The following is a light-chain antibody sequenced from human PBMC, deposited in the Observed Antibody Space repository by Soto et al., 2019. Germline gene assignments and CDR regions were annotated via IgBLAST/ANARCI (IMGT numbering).Light chain of an antibody. CDR2: DVS. CDR3: TLYTSSSTLV. J-gene: IGLJ2*01. Sequence: QSALTQPASVSGSPGQSITISCTGTSSDVGGYNYVSWYQQHPGKAPKLMIYDVSNRPSGVSTRFSGSKSGNTASLTISGLQAEDEADYYCTLYTSSSTLVFGGGTQLTVL. CDR1: SSDVGGYNY. V-gene: IGLV2-14*01.